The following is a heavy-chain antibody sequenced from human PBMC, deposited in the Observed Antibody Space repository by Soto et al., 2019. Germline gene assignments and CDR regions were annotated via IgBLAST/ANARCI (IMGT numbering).Heavy chain of an antibody. D-gene: IGHD2-21*02. J-gene: IGHJ3*01. CDR2: IQNDGSRT. CDR1: GFTFNYCW. V-gene: IGHV3-74*01. CDR3: ARGDLGGFDL. Sequence: EVQLVESEGGLVQRGGSLRLSCAASGFTFNYCWMHWVRQAPGQGLVWVAHIQNDGSRTTYADSVKDRFTISRDNAKNTMYLQMNCLRAEDTAVYYCARGDLGGFDLWGQGTTVTVSS.